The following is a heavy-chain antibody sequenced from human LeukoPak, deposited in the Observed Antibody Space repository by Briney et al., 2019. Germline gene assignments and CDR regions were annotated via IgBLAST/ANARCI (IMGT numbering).Heavy chain of an antibody. CDR3: AKDGSGDYYYYYMDV. Sequence: GGSLRLSCAASGFTFSSYVMHWVRQAPGKGLEWVAIISYDGSNEYYADSVKGRFTISRDNSKNTLYLQMNSLRAEDTAVYYCAKDGSGDYYYYYMDVWGKGTTVTVSS. D-gene: IGHD2-2*03. J-gene: IGHJ6*03. V-gene: IGHV3-30*04. CDR1: GFTFSSYV. CDR2: ISYDGSNE.